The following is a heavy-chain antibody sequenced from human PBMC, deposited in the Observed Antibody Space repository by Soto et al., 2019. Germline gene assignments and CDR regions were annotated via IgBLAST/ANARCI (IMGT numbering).Heavy chain of an antibody. D-gene: IGHD6-13*01. CDR2: ISYDERNK. CDR3: ARDYSSNWCLDY. CDR1: GFTFSGEA. J-gene: IGHJ4*02. Sequence: QVQLVESGGGVVQPGRSLRLSCAGSGFTFSGEAMHWVRQSPGKGLEWVAAISYDERNKCYADSVRGRFTISRDNSKNTLYLQIMSLRAEDTAVYYCARDYSSNWCLDYWGQGTLVIVSS. V-gene: IGHV3-30*04.